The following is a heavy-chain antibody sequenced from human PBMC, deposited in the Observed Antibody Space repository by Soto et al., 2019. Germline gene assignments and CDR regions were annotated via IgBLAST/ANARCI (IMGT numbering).Heavy chain of an antibody. CDR1: GFTFSTYS. D-gene: IGHD3-22*01. Sequence: EVQLVESGGGLVKPGGSLRLSCAASGFTFSTYSMNWVRQAPGKGLEWVSSISSSSSYIYYADSVKGRFTISRDNAKNSLYLQMNCLRAEDTAVYYCARVVVYYDPYYYYGMAVWGQGTTVTVSS. CDR3: ARVVVYYDPYYYYGMAV. J-gene: IGHJ6*02. CDR2: ISSSSSYI. V-gene: IGHV3-21*01.